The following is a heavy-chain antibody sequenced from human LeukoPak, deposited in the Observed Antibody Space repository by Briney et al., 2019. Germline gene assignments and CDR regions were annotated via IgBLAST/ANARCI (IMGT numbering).Heavy chain of an antibody. D-gene: IGHD3-16*01. CDR2: IYYSGST. V-gene: IGHV4-39*01. CDR1: GGSISSSSYY. CDR3: AGHLFFRGMITFGGGRPYYFDY. Sequence: SETLSLTCTVSGGSISSSSYYWGWIRQPPGKGLEWIGSIYYSGSTYYNPSLKSRVTISVDTSKNQFSLKLSSVTAADTAVYYCAGHLFFRGMITFGGGRPYYFDYWGQGTLVTVSS. J-gene: IGHJ4*02.